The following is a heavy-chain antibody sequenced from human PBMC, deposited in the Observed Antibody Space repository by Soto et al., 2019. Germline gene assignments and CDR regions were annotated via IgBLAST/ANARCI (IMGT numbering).Heavy chain of an antibody. V-gene: IGHV1-18*01. D-gene: IGHD2-2*01. CDR1: GYTFSSYG. Sequence: ASVKVSCKAAGYTFSSYGITWVRQAPGQGLEWMGWISAYNGNTNYTQKFQGRVTLTTDTSTRTDYMELRSLRSDDTAVYYCARDCSSTTCHGVDSWGQGTLVTVYS. J-gene: IGHJ4*02. CDR2: ISAYNGNT. CDR3: ARDCSSTTCHGVDS.